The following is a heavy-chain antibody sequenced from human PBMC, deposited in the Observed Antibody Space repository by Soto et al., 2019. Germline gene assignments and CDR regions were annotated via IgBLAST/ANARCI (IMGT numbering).Heavy chain of an antibody. J-gene: IGHJ4*02. Sequence: QVQLVESGGGVVQPGRSLRLSCAASGFTFSSYGMHWVRQAPGKGLEWVAVIWYDGSNKYYADSVKGRFIISRDNSKNTLYLQMNGLRAEDTAGYYCARDMGGGYFVSRGQGTLVTVSS. D-gene: IGHD3-10*01. CDR1: GFTFSSYG. V-gene: IGHV3-33*01. CDR3: ARDMGGGYFVS. CDR2: IWYDGSNK.